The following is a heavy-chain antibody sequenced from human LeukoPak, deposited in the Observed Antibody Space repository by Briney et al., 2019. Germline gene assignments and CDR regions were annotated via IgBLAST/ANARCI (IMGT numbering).Heavy chain of an antibody. D-gene: IGHD3-3*01. CDR1: GFTFSNYA. J-gene: IGHJ4*02. Sequence: GGSLRLSCAASGFTFSNYAMTWVRQAPGKGLEWVSRISGSGDSTYYADSVKGRFTISRDNSKNTLYLQMNSLRAEDTAVYYCAKDRSWRALDYWGQGTLVTVSS. CDR3: AKDRSWRALDY. V-gene: IGHV3-23*01. CDR2: ISGSGDST.